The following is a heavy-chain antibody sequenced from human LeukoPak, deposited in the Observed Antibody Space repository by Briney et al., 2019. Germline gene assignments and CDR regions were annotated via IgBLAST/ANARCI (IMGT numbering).Heavy chain of an antibody. CDR3: AKDLISPRSAGSSEKLDY. CDR2: IFGSGAGT. CDR1: GFTFSSYG. J-gene: IGHJ4*02. V-gene: IGHV3-23*01. Sequence: GRSLRLSCAASGFTFSSYGMHWVRQAPGKGLEWVSSIFGSGAGTYFADSVKGRFTISRDNSKNTLYLQMNSLRAEGTAVYYCAKDLISPRSAGSSEKLDYWGQGTLVTVSS. D-gene: IGHD3-10*01.